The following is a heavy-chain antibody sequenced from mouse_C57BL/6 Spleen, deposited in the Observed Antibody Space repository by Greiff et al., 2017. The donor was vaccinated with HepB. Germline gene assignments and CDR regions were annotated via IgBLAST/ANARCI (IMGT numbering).Heavy chain of an antibody. CDR2: IYPGDGDT. D-gene: IGHD3-3*01. J-gene: IGHJ4*01. CDR1: GYAFSSSW. V-gene: IGHV1-82*01. Sequence: QVQLQQSGPELVKPGASVKISCKASGYAFSSSWMNWVKQRPGKGLEWIGRIYPGDGDTNYNGKFKGKATLTADKSSSTAYMQLSSLTSEDSAVYFCARWAGYAMDYWGQGTSVTVSS. CDR3: ARWAGYAMDY.